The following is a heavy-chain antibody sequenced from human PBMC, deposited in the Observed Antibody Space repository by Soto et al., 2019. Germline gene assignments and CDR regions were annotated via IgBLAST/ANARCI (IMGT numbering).Heavy chain of an antibody. CDR1: GFTFRSYG. V-gene: IGHV3-33*01. CDR3: ARESEDCSSTSCYGYYYYYGMDV. Sequence: PGGSLRLSCAASGFTFRSYGMHWVRQAPGKGLEWVAVIWYDGSNKYYADSVKGRFTISRDNSKNTLYLQMNSLRAEDTAVYYCARESEDCSSTSCYGYYYYYGMDVWGQGTTVTASS. D-gene: IGHD2-2*01. CDR2: IWYDGSNK. J-gene: IGHJ6*02.